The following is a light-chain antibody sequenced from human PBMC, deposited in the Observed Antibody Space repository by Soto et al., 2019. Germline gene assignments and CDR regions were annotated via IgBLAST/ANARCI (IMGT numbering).Light chain of an antibody. CDR2: HTS. V-gene: IGKV3-20*01. J-gene: IGKJ1*01. CDR3: QQYFNSPWT. CDR1: QTFSSNC. Sequence: EIVLTQSPDTLSLSPGERATLSCRASQTFSSNCFAWFQQKPGQAPRLLIYHTSSRATGIPDRFSGSGSGADFTLTISRLEPEDFAVYYCQQYFNSPWTFGQGTKVEIK.